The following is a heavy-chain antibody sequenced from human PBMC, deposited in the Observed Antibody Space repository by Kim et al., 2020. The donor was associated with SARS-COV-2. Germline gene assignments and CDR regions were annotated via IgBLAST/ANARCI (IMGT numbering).Heavy chain of an antibody. CDR1: GYSISTTNYF. V-gene: IGHV4-39*01. CDR2: VSFSGTT. J-gene: IGHJ3*02. D-gene: IGHD1-20*01. CDR3: ARPPRGISRRAFDI. Sequence: SETLSLTCTVSGYSISTTNYFWGWIRQPPGKGLEWIATVSFSGTTYYNPSFKSRVTISIDTSKNQFSLKLSPVTAADTAIYYCARPPRGISRRAFDIWGQGTMVTVSS.